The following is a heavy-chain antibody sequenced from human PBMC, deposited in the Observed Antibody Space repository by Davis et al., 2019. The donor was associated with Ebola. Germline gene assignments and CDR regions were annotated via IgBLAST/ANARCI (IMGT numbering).Heavy chain of an antibody. Sequence: GESLKISCAASEFTFSNYVMSWVRQAPGKGLEWVSTLGTSADTYYADSVKGRFTISRDNSKNTLYLQMNGLRVEDTAIYYCAKDTSNIWFDIWGQGTMVTVSS. CDR1: EFTFSNYV. CDR2: LGTSADT. V-gene: IGHV3-23*01. D-gene: IGHD1-26*01. CDR3: AKDTSNIWFDI. J-gene: IGHJ3*02.